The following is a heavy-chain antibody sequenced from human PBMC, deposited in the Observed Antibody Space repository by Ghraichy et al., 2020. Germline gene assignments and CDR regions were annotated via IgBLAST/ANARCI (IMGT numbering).Heavy chain of an antibody. CDR2: ISAYNGNT. J-gene: IGHJ6*02. CDR3: ARDGGIAARPDYYYYGMDV. Sequence: ASVKVSCKASGYTFTSYGISWVRQAPGQGLEWMGWISAYNGNTNYAQKLQGRVTMTTDTSTSTAYMELRSLRSDDTAVYYCARDGGIAARPDYYYYGMDVWGQGTTVTVSS. D-gene: IGHD6-6*01. CDR1: GYTFTSYG. V-gene: IGHV1-18*01.